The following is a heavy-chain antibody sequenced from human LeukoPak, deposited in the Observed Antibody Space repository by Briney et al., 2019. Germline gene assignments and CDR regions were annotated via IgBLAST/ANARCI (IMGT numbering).Heavy chain of an antibody. CDR1: GGSISSSHW. D-gene: IGHD3-22*01. J-gene: IGHJ6*03. CDR2: IYHSGST. V-gene: IGHV4-4*02. Sequence: SETLSLTCAVSGGSISSSHWWTWVRQPPGQGLEWIGEIYHSGSTYYNPSLKSRVTISVDTSKNQFSLKLSSVTAADTAVYYCARSYYDSSGYYYYYYMDVWGKGTTVTVSS. CDR3: ARSYYDSSGYYYYYYMDV.